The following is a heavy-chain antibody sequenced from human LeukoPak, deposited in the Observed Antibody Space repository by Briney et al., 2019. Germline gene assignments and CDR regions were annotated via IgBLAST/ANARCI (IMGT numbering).Heavy chain of an antibody. J-gene: IGHJ6*04. D-gene: IGHD3-10*01. CDR3: ARGKLLWFGEGYGMDV. CDR2: IYTSGST. V-gene: IGHV4-61*02. CDR1: GGSISSGSYY. Sequence: PSQTLSLTCTVSGGSISSGSYYWSWIRQPAGKGLEWIGRIYTSGSTNYNPSLKSRVTISVDTSKNQFSLKLSSVTAADTAVYYCARGKLLWFGEGYGMDVWGKGTTVTVSS.